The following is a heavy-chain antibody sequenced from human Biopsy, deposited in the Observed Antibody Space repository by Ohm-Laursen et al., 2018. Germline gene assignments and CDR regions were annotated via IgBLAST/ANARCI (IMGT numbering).Heavy chain of an antibody. J-gene: IGHJ5*02. CDR1: GGSVSSNTNY. V-gene: IGHV4-39*01. CDR2: IFYSGII. CDR3: ARHPTGFWFDP. Sequence: SDTLSLTCTVSGGSVSSNTNYWAWIRQPPGKGLEWIGSIFYSGIIYYNPPLKSRVSISVDTSKNQFSLNLNSVTAADTAVYYCARHPTGFWFDPWGQGTLVIVSS.